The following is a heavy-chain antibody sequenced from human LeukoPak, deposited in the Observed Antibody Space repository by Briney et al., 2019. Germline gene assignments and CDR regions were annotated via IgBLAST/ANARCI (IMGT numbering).Heavy chain of an antibody. CDR2: ISSSGSTI. D-gene: IGHD3-3*01. J-gene: IGHJ6*03. Sequence: GGSLRLSCAASGFTFSDYYMSWIRQAPGKGLEWVSYISSSGSTIYYADSVKGRFTISRDNAKNSLYLQMHSLRAEDTAVYYCERVTGWSGLYYMDVWGKGTTVTVSS. V-gene: IGHV3-11*04. CDR3: ERVTGWSGLYYMDV. CDR1: GFTFSDYY.